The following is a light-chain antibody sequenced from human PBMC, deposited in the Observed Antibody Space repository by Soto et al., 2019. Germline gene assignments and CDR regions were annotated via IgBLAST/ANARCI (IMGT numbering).Light chain of an antibody. CDR2: EGG. V-gene: IGLV2-23*01. CDR3: CSYAGTYTYVV. J-gene: IGLJ2*01. CDR1: SSDVGSYNL. Sequence: QSALTQPASVSGSPGQSITISCTGTSSDVGSYNLVSWYQQHPGKAPKLMIYEGGKRPSGVSNRFSGSKSGNTASLTISGLQAEDEADYYCCSYAGTYTYVVFGGGTQLTVL.